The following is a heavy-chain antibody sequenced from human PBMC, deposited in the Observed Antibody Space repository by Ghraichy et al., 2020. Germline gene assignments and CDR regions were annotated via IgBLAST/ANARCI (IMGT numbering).Heavy chain of an antibody. V-gene: IGHV3-15*01. J-gene: IGHJ4*02. CDR2: IKSKTDGGTI. Sequence: GESLRLSCAASGFTFTNAWMSWVRQAPGKGLEWVGRIKSKTDGGTIDYAAPVKGRFTISRDDSKNTLYLQINSLKTEDTAVYYCTTYYYESSGYQYYFDYWGQGTLVTVSS. CDR1: GFTFTNAW. D-gene: IGHD3-22*01. CDR3: TTYYYESSGYQYYFDY.